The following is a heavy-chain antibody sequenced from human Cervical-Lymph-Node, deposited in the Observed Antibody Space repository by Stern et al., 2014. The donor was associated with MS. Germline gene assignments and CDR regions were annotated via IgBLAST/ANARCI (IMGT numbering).Heavy chain of an antibody. CDR3: ARGGIFDP. V-gene: IGHV4-34*01. CDR1: GGSFSGYY. J-gene: IGHJ5*02. CDR2: INHSGSS. D-gene: IGHD2-15*01. Sequence: QVQLQQWGTGLLRPSETLSLTCAVSGGSFSGYYWTWIRQPPGKGLEWIGEINHSGSSSYHPYLKSRITISVDMSKRQFSLKLSTVTAADTAVYYCARGGIFDPWGQGTLVTVSS.